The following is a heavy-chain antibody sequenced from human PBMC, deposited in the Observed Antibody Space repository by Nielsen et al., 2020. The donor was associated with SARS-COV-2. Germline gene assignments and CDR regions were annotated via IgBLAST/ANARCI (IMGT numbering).Heavy chain of an antibody. V-gene: IGHV5-51*01. CDR1: GYSFTSYW. CDR2: IYPGDSDT. J-gene: IGHJ4*02. Sequence: GGSLRLSCKGSGYSFTSYWIGWVRQMPGKGLEWMGIIYPGDSDTRYSPSFQGQVTISADKSISTAYLQWTSLKASDTAMYYCAILIHPRDSGYERYFDYWGQGTLVTVSS. CDR3: AILIHPRDSGYERYFDY. D-gene: IGHD5-12*01.